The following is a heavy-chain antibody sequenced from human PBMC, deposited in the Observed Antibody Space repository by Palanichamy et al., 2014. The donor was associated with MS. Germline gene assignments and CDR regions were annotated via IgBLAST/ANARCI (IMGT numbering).Heavy chain of an antibody. J-gene: IGHJ6*02. V-gene: IGHV1-69*01. Sequence: QVQLVQSGAEVKKPGSSVKVSCKASGDTFSTYAISWVRQAPGQGPEWMGDIIPIFGTPNYAQKFQGRVTLTADESTSTVNMELSSLRSADTAMYYCARGRIHYDILTGDYTPYNMDVWGQGTTVTVSS. CDR2: IIPIFGTP. CDR3: ARGRIHYDILTGDYTPYNMDV. D-gene: IGHD3-9*01. CDR1: GDTFSTYA.